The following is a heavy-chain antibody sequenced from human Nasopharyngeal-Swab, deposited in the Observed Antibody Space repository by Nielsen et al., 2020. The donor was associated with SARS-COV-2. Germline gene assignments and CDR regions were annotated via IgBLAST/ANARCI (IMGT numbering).Heavy chain of an antibody. V-gene: IGHV4-59*01. J-gene: IGHJ3*02. D-gene: IGHD3-9*01. CDR2: LYYSGST. Sequence: WIRQPPGKGLEWIGYLYYSGSTFYNPSLKSRATISLDTSKNQLSLKLNSVTAADTAVYYCARVLTGPHDAFDIWGQGTMGTVSS. CDR3: ARVLTGPHDAFDI.